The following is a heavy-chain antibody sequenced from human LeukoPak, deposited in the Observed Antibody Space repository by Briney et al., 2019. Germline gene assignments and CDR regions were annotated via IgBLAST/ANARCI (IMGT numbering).Heavy chain of an antibody. CDR1: GITFSSYW. CDR3: ARQDPIDYYYGMDV. Sequence: GGSLRLSCAASGITFSSYWMSWVRQAPGKGLEWVANIKQDGSEKYYVDSVKGRFTISRDNAKNSLYLQMNSLRAEDTAVYYCARQDPIDYYYGMDVWGQGTTVTVSS. V-gene: IGHV3-7*01. J-gene: IGHJ6*02. CDR2: IKQDGSEK.